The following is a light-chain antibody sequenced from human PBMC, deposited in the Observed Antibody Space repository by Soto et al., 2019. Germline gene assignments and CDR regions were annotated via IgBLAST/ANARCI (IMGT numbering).Light chain of an antibody. CDR2: HAS. J-gene: IGKJ2*01. V-gene: IGKV3-15*01. CDR3: QLHFNWPPFA. CDR1: QSVGSS. Sequence: IVMTQSPATLSVSPGDRATLSCRASQSVGSSLDWYQQKPGQAPRLLIYHASTRATAVPARFSCSGAGTEFTLPISSLQAEDFAVYYCQLHFNWPPFAFGPGTKLEI.